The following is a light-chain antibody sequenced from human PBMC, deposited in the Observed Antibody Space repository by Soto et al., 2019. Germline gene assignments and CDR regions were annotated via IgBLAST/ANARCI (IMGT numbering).Light chain of an antibody. V-gene: IGKV1-33*01. J-gene: IGKJ4*01. CDR2: DAS. Sequence: DIQMTQSPSPLSASVGDRVTITCQASQDIKNYLNWYQQKSGKAPKLLIYDASDLETGVPSRFSGSGSGTDFTFTINSLQPEDIATYYCQQYDNLPLTFGGGTKVDIK. CDR1: QDIKNY. CDR3: QQYDNLPLT.